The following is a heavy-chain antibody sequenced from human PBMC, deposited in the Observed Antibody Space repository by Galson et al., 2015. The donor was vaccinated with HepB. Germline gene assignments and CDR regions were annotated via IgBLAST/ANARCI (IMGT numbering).Heavy chain of an antibody. CDR1: GYTFTGYY. V-gene: IGHV1-18*04. CDR3: ARGELDFWSGYYDY. J-gene: IGHJ4*02. Sequence: SVKVSCKASGYTFTGYYMHWVRQAPGQGLEWMGWISANDGNTNYAQKLYGRVTMTTDTSTSTAYMELRSLRSDDTAVYYCARGELDFWSGYYDYWGQGTLVTVSS. CDR2: ISANDGNT. D-gene: IGHD3-3*01.